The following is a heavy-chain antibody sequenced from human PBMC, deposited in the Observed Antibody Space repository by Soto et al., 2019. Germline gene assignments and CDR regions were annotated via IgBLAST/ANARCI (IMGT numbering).Heavy chain of an antibody. CDR1: GGSISDDTYY. D-gene: IGHD2-2*01. CDR3: ARLHCSSPNCVPLDP. CDR2: IYYSGST. Sequence: PSETLPLTCTVSGGSISDDTYYWGWIRQPPGKGLEWIGSIYYSGSTSYNPSLKSRVTMSVDTSMKQLSLRLSSVTAADTAVYYCARLHCSSPNCVPLDPWGQGTLVTVSS. V-gene: IGHV4-39*01. J-gene: IGHJ5*02.